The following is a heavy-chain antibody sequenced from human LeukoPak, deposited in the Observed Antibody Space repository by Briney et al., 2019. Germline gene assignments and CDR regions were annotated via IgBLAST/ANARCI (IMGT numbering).Heavy chain of an antibody. V-gene: IGHV3-11*06. CDR3: ARAIGATRRSTGTCNYFDY. Sequence: GGSLRLSCAASGFTFSDYYMSWIRQAPGKGLEWVSYIASSSSYTNYADSVKGRFTISRDNAKNSLYLQMNSLRAEDTAVYYCARAIGATRRSTGTCNYFDYWGRGTLVTVSS. D-gene: IGHD5-12*01. CDR2: IASSSSYT. CDR1: GFTFSDYY. J-gene: IGHJ4*02.